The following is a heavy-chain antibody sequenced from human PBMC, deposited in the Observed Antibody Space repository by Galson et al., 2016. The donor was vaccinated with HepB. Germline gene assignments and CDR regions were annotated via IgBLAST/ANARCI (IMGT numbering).Heavy chain of an antibody. CDR3: ARDTRGADIVVVLAATSFDY. V-gene: IGHV3-30*04. J-gene: IGHJ4*02. Sequence: SLRLSCAASGFTFSSYAMHWVRQAPGKGLEWVAVISDDGSNKYYADSVKGRFTISRDNSKNTLYLQMNSLRAEDTAVFYCARDTRGADIVVVLAATSFDYWGQGTLVTVSS. CDR1: GFTFSSYA. CDR2: ISDDGSNK. D-gene: IGHD2-15*01.